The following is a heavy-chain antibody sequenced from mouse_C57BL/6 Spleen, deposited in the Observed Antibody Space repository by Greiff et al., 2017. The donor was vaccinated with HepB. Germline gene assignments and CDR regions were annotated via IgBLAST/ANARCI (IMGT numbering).Heavy chain of an antibody. CDR1: GYSITSGYY. Sequence: EVQLQESGPGLVKPSQSLSLTCSVTGYSITSGYYWNWIRQFPGNKLEWMGYISYDGSNNYNPSLKNRISITRDTSTNQFCLKLNSVTTEDTATYYCAKGEYYGSSPFDYWGQGTTLTVSS. CDR2: ISYDGSN. J-gene: IGHJ2*01. CDR3: AKGEYYGSSPFDY. D-gene: IGHD1-1*01. V-gene: IGHV3-6*01.